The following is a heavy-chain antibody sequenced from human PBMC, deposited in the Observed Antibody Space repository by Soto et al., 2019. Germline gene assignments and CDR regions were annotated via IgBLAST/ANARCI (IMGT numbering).Heavy chain of an antibody. Sequence: GGSLRLACTACGFPSGNFLMSWFRQAPGKGMEWVGFIRSQPYGGTAEYAASVRGRFTISRDDSKGIAYLQMNSLQTEDSGVYYCLRDLPFWGQGPLV. CDR3: LRDLPF. CDR1: GFPSGNFL. V-gene: IGHV3-49*03. J-gene: IGHJ4*02. CDR2: IRSQPYGGTA. D-gene: IGHD3-3*01.